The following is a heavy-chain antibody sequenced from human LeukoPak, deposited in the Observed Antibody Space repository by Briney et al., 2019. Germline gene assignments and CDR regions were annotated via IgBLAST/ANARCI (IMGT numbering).Heavy chain of an antibody. CDR2: IWYDGSNK. CDR3: ARAIDILTGYGPMGY. V-gene: IGHV3-33*01. J-gene: IGHJ4*02. CDR1: QFTFSNHG. D-gene: IGHD3-9*01. Sequence: GGSLRLSCAASQFTFSNHGMHWVRQAPGKGLEWVAVIWYDGSNKYYADSVKGRFTISRDNSKNTLYLQMNSLRAEDTAVYYCARAIDILTGYGPMGYWGQGTLVTVSS.